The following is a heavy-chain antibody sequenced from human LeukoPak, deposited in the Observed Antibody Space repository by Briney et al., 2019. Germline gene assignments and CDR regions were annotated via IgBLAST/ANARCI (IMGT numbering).Heavy chain of an antibody. CDR1: GGTFSSYA. D-gene: IGHD1-26*01. CDR2: IIPIFGTA. V-gene: IGHV1-69*01. CDR3: ARLVGLLGDTFDI. Sequence: SVKVSCKASGGTFSSYAISWVRQAPGQGLEWMGGIIPIFGTANYAQKFQGRVTITADESTSTAYMELSSLRSEDTAVYYCARLVGLLGDTFDIWGQGTMVTVSS. J-gene: IGHJ3*02.